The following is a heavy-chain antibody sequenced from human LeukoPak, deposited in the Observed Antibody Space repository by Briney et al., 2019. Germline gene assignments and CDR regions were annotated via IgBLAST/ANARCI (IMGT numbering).Heavy chain of an antibody. J-gene: IGHJ4*02. CDR2: IKQDGSDK. V-gene: IGHV3-7*05. CDR3: AREVYGDNYFDY. Sequence: QPGRSLRLSCAASGFTFSSYGMHWVRQAPGKGPEWVASIKQDGSDKYYVDSVKGRFTISRDNAKNSLYLQMNSLRAEDTAVYYCAREVYGDNYFDYWGQGTLVTVSS. D-gene: IGHD4-17*01. CDR1: GFTFSSYG.